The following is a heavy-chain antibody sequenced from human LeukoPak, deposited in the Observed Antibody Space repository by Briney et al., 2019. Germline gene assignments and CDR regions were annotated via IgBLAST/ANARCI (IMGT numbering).Heavy chain of an antibody. D-gene: IGHD3-10*01. CDR2: IHYSGST. V-gene: IGHV4-61*05. Sequence: SETLSLTCTVSGGSISSSSYYWGWIRQPPGKGLEWIGYIHYSGSTKYNPSLKSRVTISVDTSKNQFSLKLSSVTAADTAVYYCASISSGRWGQGTLVTVSS. CDR1: GGSISSSSYY. J-gene: IGHJ4*02. CDR3: ASISSGR.